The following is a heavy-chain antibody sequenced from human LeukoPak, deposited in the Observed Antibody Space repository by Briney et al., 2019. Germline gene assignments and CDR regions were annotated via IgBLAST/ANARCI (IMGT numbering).Heavy chain of an antibody. CDR2: INHSGST. CDR3: ARGRGVRNYQYCSGGSCYSGPYFDY. D-gene: IGHD2-15*01. CDR1: GGSFSGYY. Sequence: SETLSLTCAVYGGSFSGYYWSWIRQPPGKGLEWIGEINHSGSTNYNPSLKSRVTISVDTSKNQFSLKLSSVTAADTAVYYCARGRGVRNYQYCSGGSCYSGPYFDYWGQGTLVTVSS. J-gene: IGHJ4*02. V-gene: IGHV4-34*01.